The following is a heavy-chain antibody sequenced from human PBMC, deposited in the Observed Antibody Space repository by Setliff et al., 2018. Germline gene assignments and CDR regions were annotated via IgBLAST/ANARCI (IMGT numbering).Heavy chain of an antibody. D-gene: IGHD2-21*01. V-gene: IGHV4-4*02. J-gene: IGHJ6*03. CDR3: TRGLEGEDYFYYMDV. Sequence: SETLSLTCAVSGVSINSLNWWTWVRQSPGKGLEWIGYIYHDGPSVHYNPSLKIRVTMSVDKSKNQFSLKLSSVTAADTAVYYCTRGLEGEDYFYYMDVWGKGNTVTSP. CDR2: IYHDGPS. CDR1: GVSINSLNW.